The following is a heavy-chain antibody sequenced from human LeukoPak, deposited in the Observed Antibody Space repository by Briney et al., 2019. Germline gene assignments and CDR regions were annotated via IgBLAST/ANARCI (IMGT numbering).Heavy chain of an antibody. CDR3: ARGAPRPDVPYYFDY. CDR2: ISSSSSYI. V-gene: IGHV3-21*01. D-gene: IGHD3-16*01. Sequence: GGSLRLSCAASGFTFSSYSMNWVRQAPGKGLEWVSSISSSSSYIYYADSVKGRFTISRDNAKNSLYLQMNSLRAEDTAVYYCARGAPRPDVPYYFDYWGQGTLVTVSS. J-gene: IGHJ4*02. CDR1: GFTFSSYS.